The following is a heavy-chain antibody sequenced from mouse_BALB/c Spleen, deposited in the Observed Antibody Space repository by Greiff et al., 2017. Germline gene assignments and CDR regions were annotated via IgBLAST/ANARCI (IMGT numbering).Heavy chain of an antibody. V-gene: IGHV1-7*01. CDR3: AREDYGSSYTWFAY. CDR2: INPSTGYT. D-gene: IGHD1-1*01. Sequence: VQLQQSGAELAKPGASVKMSCKASGYTFTSYWMHWVKQRPGQGLEWIGYINPSTGYTEYNQKFKDKATLTADKSSSTAYMQLSSLTSEDSAVYYCAREDYGSSYTWFAYWGQGTLVTVSA. CDR1: GYTFTSYW. J-gene: IGHJ3*01.